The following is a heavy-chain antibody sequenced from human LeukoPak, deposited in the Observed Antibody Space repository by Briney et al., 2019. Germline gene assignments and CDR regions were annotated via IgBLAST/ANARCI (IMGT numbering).Heavy chain of an antibody. CDR1: GFTFSSHG. Sequence: PGETLRLSCAASGFTFSSHGMNWVRQAPGKGLEWVSGISGSGGNTYYADSVKGRFTISRDNSKNTVYLQMNSLRAEDTAVYNCAKADGGFGEDWGQGTLVTVSS. D-gene: IGHD3-10*01. CDR2: ISGSGGNT. CDR3: AKADGGFGED. J-gene: IGHJ4*02. V-gene: IGHV3-23*01.